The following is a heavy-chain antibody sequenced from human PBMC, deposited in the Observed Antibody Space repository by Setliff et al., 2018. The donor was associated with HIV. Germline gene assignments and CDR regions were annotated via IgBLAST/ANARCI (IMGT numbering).Heavy chain of an antibody. CDR1: GFTVSSTY. V-gene: IGHV3-53*01. Sequence: PGGSLRLSCAASGFTVSSTYMSWVRQSPVRGLEWVSVVYSAGNTYYADSVKGRFTVSRDNAKNSLYLQMNSLRAEDTAVYYCAKDRSGSYSFARDWGQGTLVTVSS. CDR2: VYSAGNT. J-gene: IGHJ4*02. D-gene: IGHD1-26*01. CDR3: AKDRSGSYSFARD.